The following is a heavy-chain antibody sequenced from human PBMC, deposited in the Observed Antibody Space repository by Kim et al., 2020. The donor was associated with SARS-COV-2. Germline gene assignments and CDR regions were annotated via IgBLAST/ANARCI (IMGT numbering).Heavy chain of an antibody. V-gene: IGHV3-23*01. J-gene: IGHJ6*03. CDR3: AKGRLGYYFYYMDV. Sequence: ADSVKGRFTISRDNSKNTLYLQLNGLRAEDTAVYYCAKGRLGYYFYYMDVWGKGPRSPSP.